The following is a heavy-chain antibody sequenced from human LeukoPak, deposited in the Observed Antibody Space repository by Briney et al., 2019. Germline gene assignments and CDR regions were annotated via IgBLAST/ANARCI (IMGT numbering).Heavy chain of an antibody. CDR1: GYTFTSYY. CDR3: ATSGYCSSTSCYRYYYYGMDV. D-gene: IGHD2-2*01. CDR2: INPSSGST. Sequence: ASVKVSCKASGYTFTSYYMHWVRQAPGQGLEWMGIINPSSGSTSYAQKFQGRVTMTRDTSTSTVYMELSSLRSEDTAVYYCATSGYCSSTSCYRYYYYGMDVWGQGTTVTVSS. J-gene: IGHJ6*02. V-gene: IGHV1-46*01.